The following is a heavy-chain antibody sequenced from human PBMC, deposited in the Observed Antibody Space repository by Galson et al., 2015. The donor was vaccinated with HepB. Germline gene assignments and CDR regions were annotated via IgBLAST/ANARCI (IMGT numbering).Heavy chain of an antibody. CDR1: GFTFSSYA. Sequence: SLRLSCAASGFTFSSYAVHWVRQAPGKGLEWVAVISYDGSNKYYADSVKGRFTISRDNSKNTLYLQMNSLRAEDTAVYYCARTLGYYGGMDVWGQGTTVTVSS. D-gene: IGHD3-3*01. V-gene: IGHV3-30-3*01. CDR3: ARTLGYYGGMDV. CDR2: ISYDGSNK. J-gene: IGHJ6*02.